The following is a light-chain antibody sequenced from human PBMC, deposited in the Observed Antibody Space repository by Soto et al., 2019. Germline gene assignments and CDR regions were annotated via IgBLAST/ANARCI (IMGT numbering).Light chain of an antibody. CDR3: QQYGNSPPGT. V-gene: IGKV3-20*01. CDR1: QSVSRSN. CDR2: GTS. J-gene: IGKJ5*01. Sequence: EIVLTQSPDTLSLSPGERATVSCRASQSVSRSNLAWYQHKPGQAPRLLIYGTSSRATGISDRFSGSGSGADFTLTISRLEPEDLAVYFCQQYGNSPPGTFGQGTRLEIK.